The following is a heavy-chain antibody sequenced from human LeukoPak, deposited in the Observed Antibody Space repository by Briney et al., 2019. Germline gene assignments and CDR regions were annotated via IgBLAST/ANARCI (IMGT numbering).Heavy chain of an antibody. D-gene: IGHD4-17*01. V-gene: IGHV3-30-3*01. Sequence: GRSLRLSCAASGFTFSSYAMHWVRQAPGKGLEWVAVISFDGSSKYYADFVKGRFTISRDNSKNTLYLQVNSLRAEDTAVYYCARGAAYGDYGSIDYWGQGTLVIVSS. CDR3: ARGAAYGDYGSIDY. CDR1: GFTFSSYA. J-gene: IGHJ4*02. CDR2: ISFDGSSK.